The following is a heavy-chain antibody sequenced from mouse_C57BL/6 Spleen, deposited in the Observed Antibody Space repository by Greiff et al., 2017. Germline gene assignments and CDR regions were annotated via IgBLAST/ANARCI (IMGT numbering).Heavy chain of an antibody. Sequence: VQLQQSGAELVRPGASVTLSCKASGYTFTDYEMHWVKQTPVHGLEWIGAIDPETGGTAYNQKFKGKAILTADKSSSTAYMELRRLTSEDSAVYYCTRCSSYRNYAMDYWGQGTSVTVSS. CDR1: GYTFTDYE. V-gene: IGHV1-15*01. D-gene: IGHD1-1*01. J-gene: IGHJ4*01. CDR2: IDPETGGT. CDR3: TRCSSYRNYAMDY.